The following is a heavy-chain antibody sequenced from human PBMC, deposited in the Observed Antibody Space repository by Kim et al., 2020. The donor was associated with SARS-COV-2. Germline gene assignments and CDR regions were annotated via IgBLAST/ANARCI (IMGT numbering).Heavy chain of an antibody. CDR2: DP. Sequence: DPTFRPSFQGQVTISADNSITTAYLQWDSLKASDTAIYYCARRWGGSYFDFWGQGTLVTVSS. CDR3: ARRWGGSYFDF. V-gene: IGHV5-51*01. D-gene: IGHD1-26*01. J-gene: IGHJ4*02.